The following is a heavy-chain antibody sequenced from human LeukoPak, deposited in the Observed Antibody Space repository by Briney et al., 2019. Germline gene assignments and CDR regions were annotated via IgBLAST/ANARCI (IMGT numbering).Heavy chain of an antibody. CDR3: ARHPSAVAGKTFDY. J-gene: IGHJ4*02. CDR1: GGSISSGGYY. CDR2: IYYSGST. V-gene: IGHV4-61*08. D-gene: IGHD6-19*01. Sequence: PSETLSLTCTVSGGSISSGGYYWSWIRQHPGKGLEWIGYIYYSGSTNYNPSLKSRVTISVDTSKNHFSLKLNSVTAADTAVYYCARHPSAVAGKTFDYWGQGTLVTVSS.